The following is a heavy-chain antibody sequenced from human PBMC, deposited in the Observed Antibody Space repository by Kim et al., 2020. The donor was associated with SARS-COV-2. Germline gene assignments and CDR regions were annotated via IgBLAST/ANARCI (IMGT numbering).Heavy chain of an antibody. CDR2: MSYDGYSK. CDR3: VREGNSSGRAPAFDI. V-gene: IGHV3-30-3*01. D-gene: IGHD6-25*01. Sequence: GGSLRHSCGASTFTLSSYVMHWVRQAPGKGLDWVAGMSYDGYSKYHADSVKGRFTISRDTSTLFLQMESLSADDTAVYYCVREGNSSGRAPAFDIWGQGTLVTVSS. CDR1: TFTLSSYV. J-gene: IGHJ3*02.